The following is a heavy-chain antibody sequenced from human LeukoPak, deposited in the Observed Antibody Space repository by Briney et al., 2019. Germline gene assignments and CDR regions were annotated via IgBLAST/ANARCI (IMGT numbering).Heavy chain of an antibody. J-gene: IGHJ4*02. V-gene: IGHV4-38-2*02. D-gene: IGHD3-22*01. CDR3: ASEAYYYDSSDYYFPGGFDY. CDR1: SYSISSGYY. Sequence: NPSETLSLTCTVSSYSISSGYYWGWIRQPSGKGLEWIGSIYHSGNTYYNPSLKSRLTISLDTSKNQFSLKLRSVTAADTAVYYCASEAYYYDSSDYYFPGGFDYWGQGTLVTVSS. CDR2: IYHSGNT.